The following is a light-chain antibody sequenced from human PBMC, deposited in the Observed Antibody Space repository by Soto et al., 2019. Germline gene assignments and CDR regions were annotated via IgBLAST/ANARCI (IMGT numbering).Light chain of an antibody. CDR2: WAS. J-gene: IGKJ2*01. V-gene: IGKV4-1*01. CDR3: QQYFSTPRT. CDR1: QSVLYSSHNKNY. Sequence: DIVMTQSPDSLAVSLGERVTINCKTSQSVLYSSHNKNYLTWYQQKPGQPPKLLISWASTRESGVPDRFSGSGSGTEFTLTISSLQAEDVAIYYCQQYFSTPRTFGQGTRLEIK.